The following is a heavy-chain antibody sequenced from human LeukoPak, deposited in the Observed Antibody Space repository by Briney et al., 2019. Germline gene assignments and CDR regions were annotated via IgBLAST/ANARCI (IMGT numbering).Heavy chain of an antibody. CDR2: ISGSGGST. CDR3: ARVRYDSSGTYYFDY. V-gene: IGHV3-23*01. Sequence: QSGGSLRLSCAASGFTFSSYAMSWVRQAPGKGLEWVSAISGSGGSTYYADSVKGRFTISRDNAKNTLYLQMNSLRAEDTAVYYCARVRYDSSGTYYFDYWGQGTLVTVSS. J-gene: IGHJ4*02. CDR1: GFTFSSYA. D-gene: IGHD3-22*01.